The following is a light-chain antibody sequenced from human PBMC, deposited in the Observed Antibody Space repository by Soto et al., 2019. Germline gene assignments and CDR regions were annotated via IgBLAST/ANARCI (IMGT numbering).Light chain of an antibody. Sequence: EIVMTQSPATLSVSPGEGATLSCRASQNIGGTLAWYQQKPGQAPRLLFYGASTRATGIPARFSGSGSGTEFTLTISSLQSEDFAVYYCQQFHNWPPLTFXGGTKADIK. V-gene: IGKV3-15*01. J-gene: IGKJ4*01. CDR3: QQFHNWPPLT. CDR2: GAS. CDR1: QNIGGT.